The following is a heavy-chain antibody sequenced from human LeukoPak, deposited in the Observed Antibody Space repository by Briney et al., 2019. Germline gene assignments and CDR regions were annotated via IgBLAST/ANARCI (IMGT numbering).Heavy chain of an antibody. J-gene: IGHJ3*02. CDR1: GFTFSSYE. CDR3: ARWPARGFGELTGAFDI. Sequence: LPGGSLRLSCAASGFTFSSYEMNWVRQAPGKGLEWVSYISSSGSTIYYADSVKGRFTISRDNAKNSLYLQMNSLRAEDTALYYCARWPARGFGELTGAFDIWGQGTMVTVSS. CDR2: ISSSGSTI. V-gene: IGHV3-48*03. D-gene: IGHD3-10*01.